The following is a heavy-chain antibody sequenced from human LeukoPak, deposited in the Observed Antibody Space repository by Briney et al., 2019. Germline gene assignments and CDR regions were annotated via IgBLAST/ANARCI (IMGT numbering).Heavy chain of an antibody. CDR2: LYYSGST. V-gene: IGHV4-59*01. Sequence: PSETLSLTCTVSGGSISNYYWSWIRQPPGKGLEWIGYLYYSGSTNYNPSLKSRVTISVDTSKNQFSLKLSSMTAADTAVYYCARSSSGSWYYFDYWGQGTLVTVSS. D-gene: IGHD6-13*01. CDR1: GGSISNYY. CDR3: ARSSSGSWYYFDY. J-gene: IGHJ4*02.